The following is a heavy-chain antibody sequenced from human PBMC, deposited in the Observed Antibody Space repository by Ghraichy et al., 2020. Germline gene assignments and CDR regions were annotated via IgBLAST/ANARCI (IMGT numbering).Heavy chain of an antibody. V-gene: IGHV4-39*01. CDR3: ATKADYYGSGSYFVRDYYYGMDV. Sequence: SETLSLTCTVSGGSISSSSYYWGWIRQPPGKGLEWIGSIYYSGSTYYNPSLKSRVTISVDTSKNQFSLKLSSVTAADTAVYYCATKADYYGSGSYFVRDYYYGMDVWGQGTTVTVSS. J-gene: IGHJ6*02. CDR2: IYYSGST. D-gene: IGHD3-10*01. CDR1: GGSISSSSYY.